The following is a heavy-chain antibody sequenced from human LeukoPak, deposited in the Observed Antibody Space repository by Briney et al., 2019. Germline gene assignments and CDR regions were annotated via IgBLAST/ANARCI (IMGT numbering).Heavy chain of an antibody. CDR3: ARTIVVVPAASGAFDI. CDR2: INPSGGST. V-gene: IGHV1-46*01. CDR1: GYTFTSYY. Sequence: ASVKVSCKASGYTFTSYYMHWVRQAPGQGLEWMGIINPSGGSTSYAQKFQGRVTITADESTSTAYMELSSLRSEDTAVYYCARTIVVVPAASGAFDIWGQGTMVTVSS. D-gene: IGHD2-2*01. J-gene: IGHJ3*02.